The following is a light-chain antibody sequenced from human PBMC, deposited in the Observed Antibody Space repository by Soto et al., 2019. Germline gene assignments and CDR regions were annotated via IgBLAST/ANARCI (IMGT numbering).Light chain of an antibody. J-gene: IGLJ1*01. CDR1: SSDVGDFNY. Sequence: QSALTQPASVSGSPGQSITISCTGTSSDVGDFNYVSWYQQHPGKAPKLLIYEVSNRPSGVSSRFSGSQSGNTASLTISGLQAEDEAYYYCSSYTSSDIKVFGTGTKVTVL. CDR3: SSYTSSDIKV. V-gene: IGLV2-14*01. CDR2: EVS.